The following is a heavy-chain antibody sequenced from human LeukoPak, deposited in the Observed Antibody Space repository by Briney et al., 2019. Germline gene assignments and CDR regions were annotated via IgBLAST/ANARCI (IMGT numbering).Heavy chain of an antibody. CDR3: ARRTAGAKDL. J-gene: IGHJ6*04. D-gene: IGHD6-19*01. V-gene: IGHV3-23*05. CDR1: GFIFSDSV. Sequence: GGSLRLSCAASGFIFSDSVMSWVRQAPGKGLEWVAAISSTGYTDNADSLKGRFSISRDNSKDTLYLQMNSLRVDDTAIYYCARRTAGAKDLWGKGTTVAVSP. CDR2: ISSTGYT.